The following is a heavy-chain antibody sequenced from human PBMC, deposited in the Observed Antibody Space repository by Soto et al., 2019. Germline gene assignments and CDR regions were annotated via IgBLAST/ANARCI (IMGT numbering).Heavy chain of an antibody. CDR3: ATQGGYYDSSGYRF. CDR2: IYHSGTT. Sequence: TLSLTCVVSTYSISSGYYWGWIRQSPGKGLEWIGTIYHSGTTYYNPSLKSRVTISVDTSKNQFSLKLSSVTAADTAVYYCATQGGYYDSSGYRFWGQGTLVTVSS. D-gene: IGHD3-22*01. V-gene: IGHV4-38-2*01. J-gene: IGHJ4*02. CDR1: TYSISSGYY.